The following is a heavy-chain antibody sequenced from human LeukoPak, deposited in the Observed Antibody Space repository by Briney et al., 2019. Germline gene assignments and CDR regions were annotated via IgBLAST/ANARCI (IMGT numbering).Heavy chain of an antibody. Sequence: SETLSLTCAVYGGSFSGYYWSWIRQPPGKGLEWIGEINHSGSTNYNPSLKSRVTISVDTSKNQFSLKLSSVTAADTAVYYCATTDSSSPPTDWGQGTLVTVSS. CDR3: ATTDSSSPPTD. CDR1: GGSFSGYY. J-gene: IGHJ4*02. D-gene: IGHD6-6*01. CDR2: INHSGST. V-gene: IGHV4-34*01.